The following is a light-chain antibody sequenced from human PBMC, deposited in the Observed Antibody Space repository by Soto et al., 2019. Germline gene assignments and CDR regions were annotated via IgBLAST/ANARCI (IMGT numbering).Light chain of an antibody. Sequence: QSALTQPASVSGSPGQSITISCTGTSSDVGGYNHVSWYQQLPGKAPKVMIYDVNKRPPGVSNRFSGSKCVDTASLSISGLQAEDEAEYYCSSYTSSSARILFGGGTKLTVL. CDR2: DVN. CDR1: SSDVGGYNH. J-gene: IGLJ2*01. V-gene: IGLV2-14*01. CDR3: SSYTSSSARIL.